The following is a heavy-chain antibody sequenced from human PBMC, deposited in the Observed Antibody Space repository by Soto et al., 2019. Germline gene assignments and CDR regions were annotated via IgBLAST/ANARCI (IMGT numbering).Heavy chain of an antibody. V-gene: IGHV3-23*01. Sequence: GGSLRLSCAASGFTFSSYAMSWVRQAPGKGLEWVSAISGSGGSTYYADSVKGRFTISRDNSKNTLYLQMNSLRAEDTAVYYCGGGPGQIVVVIKPNYYYYGMDVWGQGTTVTVSS. J-gene: IGHJ6*02. CDR1: GFTFSSYA. CDR3: GGGPGQIVVVIKPNYYYYGMDV. CDR2: ISGSGGST. D-gene: IGHD3-22*01.